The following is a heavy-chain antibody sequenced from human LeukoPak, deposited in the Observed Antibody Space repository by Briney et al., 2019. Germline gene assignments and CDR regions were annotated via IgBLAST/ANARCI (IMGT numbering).Heavy chain of an antibody. CDR2: IYYSGST. V-gene: IGHV4-30-4*08. CDR1: GGSISRGDYY. Sequence: SETLSLTCTVSGGSISRGDYYWSWIRQPPGKGLEWIGYIYYSGSTYYNPSLKSRVTISVDTSKNQLSLKLSSVTAADTAVYYCARVEYNWNDEGFDYWGQGTLVTVSS. D-gene: IGHD1-20*01. CDR3: ARVEYNWNDEGFDY. J-gene: IGHJ4*02.